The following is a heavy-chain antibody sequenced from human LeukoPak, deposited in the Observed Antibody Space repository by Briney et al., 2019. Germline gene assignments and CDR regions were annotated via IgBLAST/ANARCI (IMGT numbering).Heavy chain of an antibody. D-gene: IGHD4-17*01. CDR1: GGSLSSYC. CDR3: ARTRMTTVTTGWFDP. J-gene: IGHJ5*02. V-gene: IGHV4-59*12. Sequence: PSETLSLTRTGSGGSLSSYCWSWIRQPPGKGLEGIGYIYYSGSTNYNPSLTTPLTISVDPSKTHFSLKLTSVTAADTAVYYCARTRMTTVTTGWFDPWGQGTLVTVSS. CDR2: IYYSGST.